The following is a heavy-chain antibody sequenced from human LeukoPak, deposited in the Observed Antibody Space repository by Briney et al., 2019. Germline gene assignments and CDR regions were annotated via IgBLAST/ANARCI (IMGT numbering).Heavy chain of an antibody. CDR1: GYTFTCYY. CDR2: INPNSGGT. V-gene: IGHV1-2*06. Sequence: GASVKVSCKASGYTFTCYYMHWVRQPPGQGLEWMGRINPNSGGTNYAQKFQGRVTMTRDTSISTAYMELSRLRSDDTAVYYCARDPKDTAMVAFDYWGQGTLVTVSS. D-gene: IGHD5-18*01. CDR3: ARDPKDTAMVAFDY. J-gene: IGHJ4*02.